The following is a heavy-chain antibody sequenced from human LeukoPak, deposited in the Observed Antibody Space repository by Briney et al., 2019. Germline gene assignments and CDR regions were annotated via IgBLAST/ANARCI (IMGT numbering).Heavy chain of an antibody. Sequence: PSETLSLTCTVSGGSISSSYWNWIRQPPGKGLEWIGNIYNSGTTDYNPSLKSRVTISVDTSKNQFSLKLSSVTAADTAVYYCARGVGLIAAAGLGWFDPWGQGTLVTVSS. CDR2: IYNSGTT. CDR1: GGSISSSY. CDR3: ARGVGLIAAAGLGWFDP. V-gene: IGHV4-59*12. D-gene: IGHD6-13*01. J-gene: IGHJ5*02.